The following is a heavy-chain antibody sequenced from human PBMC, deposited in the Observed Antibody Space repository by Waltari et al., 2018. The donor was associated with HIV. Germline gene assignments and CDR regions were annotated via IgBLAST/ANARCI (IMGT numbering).Heavy chain of an antibody. CDR2: IYPGSSAT. CDR3: ARHGVSMLRGVIDY. CDR1: GYTFTNYW. V-gene: IGHV5-51*01. J-gene: IGHJ4*02. D-gene: IGHD3-10*01. Sequence: EVQLVQSGAEVKKPGESLKISCQGSGYTFTNYWIGWVRQMPGKGLEWMGIIYPGSSATRYSPSFQGQVTISADKSISTAYLQWSSLKASDTAMYYCARHGVSMLRGVIDYWGQGTLLTVSS.